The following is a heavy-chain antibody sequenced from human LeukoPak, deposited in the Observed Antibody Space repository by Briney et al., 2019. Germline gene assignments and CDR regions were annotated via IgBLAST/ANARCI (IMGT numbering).Heavy chain of an antibody. V-gene: IGHV3-7*01. CDR1: GFTFSSYW. J-gene: IGHJ4*02. D-gene: IGHD3-3*01. CDR3: ARLYYDFWSGYYLNDY. Sequence: GGSLRLSCAASGFTFSSYWMSWVRQAPGKGLEWVANIKQDGSEKYYVDSVKGRFTISRDNAKNSLYLQMNSLRAEDTAAYYCARLYYDFWSGYYLNDYWGQGTLVTVSS. CDR2: IKQDGSEK.